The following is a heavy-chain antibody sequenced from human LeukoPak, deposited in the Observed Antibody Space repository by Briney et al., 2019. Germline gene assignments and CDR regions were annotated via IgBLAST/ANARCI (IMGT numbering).Heavy chain of an antibody. Sequence: PSQTLSLTCAVSGGSISGGGYSWSWIRQPPGQGLEWIGYIYHSGSTYYNPSLKSRVTISVDRSKNQFSLKLSSVTAADTAVYYCARAYDFHVDYWGQGTLVTVSS. J-gene: IGHJ4*02. D-gene: IGHD3-3*01. CDR1: GGSISGGGYS. CDR3: ARAYDFHVDY. V-gene: IGHV4-30-2*01. CDR2: IYHSGST.